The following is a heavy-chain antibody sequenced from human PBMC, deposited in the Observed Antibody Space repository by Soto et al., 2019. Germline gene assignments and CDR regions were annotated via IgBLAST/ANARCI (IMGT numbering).Heavy chain of an antibody. J-gene: IGHJ6*02. CDR2: IYYSGST. V-gene: IGHV4-59*01. Sequence: SETLSLTCAVYGGSFSGYYWSWIRQPPGKGLEWIGYIYYSGSTNYNPSLKSRVTISVDTSKNQFSLKLSSVTAADTAVYYCARHVGRRYYGMDVWGQGTTVTVSS. CDR3: ARHVGRRYYGMDV. CDR1: GGSFSGYY.